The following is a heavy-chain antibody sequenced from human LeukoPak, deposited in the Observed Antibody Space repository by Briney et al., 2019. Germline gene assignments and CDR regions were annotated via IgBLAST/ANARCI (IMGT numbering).Heavy chain of an antibody. Sequence: SETLSLTCTVSGGSISSYYWSWIRQPPGKGLEWIGYIYYSGSTNYNPSLKSRVTISVDTSKNQFSLKLSSVTAADTAVCYCARGDFDPIYPYFDYWGQGTLVTVSS. CDR2: IYYSGST. J-gene: IGHJ4*02. CDR1: GGSISSYY. D-gene: IGHD3-9*01. CDR3: ARGDFDPIYPYFDY. V-gene: IGHV4-59*01.